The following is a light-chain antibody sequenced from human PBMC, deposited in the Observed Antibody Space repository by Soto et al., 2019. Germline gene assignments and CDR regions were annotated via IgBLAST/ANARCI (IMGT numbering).Light chain of an antibody. CDR2: RNN. V-gene: IGLV1-47*01. J-gene: IGLJ3*02. Sequence: QSVLTQPPSASGTPGQRVTISCSGSSSNIGSNYIYWYQHLPGTAPKLLIYRNNQRPSGVPDRFSGSKSGTSASLAISGLRSEDESDYYCAAWDDNLNWVFGGGTQLTVL. CDR3: AAWDDNLNWV. CDR1: SSNIGSNY.